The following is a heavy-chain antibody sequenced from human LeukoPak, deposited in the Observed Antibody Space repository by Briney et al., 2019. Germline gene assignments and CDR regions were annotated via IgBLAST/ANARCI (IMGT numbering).Heavy chain of an antibody. CDR2: IWYDGSNK. V-gene: IGHV3-33*01. Sequence: GRSLRLSCAASGLTFSGYGMHWVRQAPGKGLEWVAVIWYDGSNKYYADSVKGRFTISRDNSKNTLYLQMNSLRAEDTAVYYCARDPFCVAAAGMSFDYWGQGTLVTVSS. D-gene: IGHD6-13*01. J-gene: IGHJ4*02. CDR1: GLTFSGYG. CDR3: ARDPFCVAAAGMSFDY.